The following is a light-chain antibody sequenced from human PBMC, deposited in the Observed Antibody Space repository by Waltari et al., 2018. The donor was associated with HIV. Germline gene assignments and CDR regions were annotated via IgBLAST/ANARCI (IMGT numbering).Light chain of an antibody. J-gene: IGLJ1*01. CDR1: SSDVGAYNY. Sequence: QSALTQPASVSGSPGQSITISCTGTSSDVGAYNYVPWYQQHPGQAPQPSIYSVNFRPSGISSRFSGSKSGNTASLTISGLQAEDEADYYCSSYTGSDTLLGVFGTGTKVTVL. CDR3: SSYTGSDTLLGV. V-gene: IGLV2-14*03. CDR2: SVN.